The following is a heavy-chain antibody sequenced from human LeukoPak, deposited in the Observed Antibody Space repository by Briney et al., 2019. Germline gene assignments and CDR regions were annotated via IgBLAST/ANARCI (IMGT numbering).Heavy chain of an antibody. D-gene: IGHD3-22*01. V-gene: IGHV3-33*05. CDR2: ISYDGSTK. CDR3: AKDRYYDSRRAYDY. Sequence: GGSLRLSCAASGFTFSSYGMHWVRQAPGKGLEWVAVISYDGSTKYYADSVKGRFTISRDNSKKTLYLQMNSLRAEDTAVYYCAKDRYYDSRRAYDYWGQGTLVTVSS. CDR1: GFTFSSYG. J-gene: IGHJ4*02.